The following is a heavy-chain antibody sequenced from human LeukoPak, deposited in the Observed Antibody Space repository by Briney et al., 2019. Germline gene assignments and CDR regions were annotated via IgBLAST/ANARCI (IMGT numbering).Heavy chain of an antibody. CDR3: TTMEATTDFDY. D-gene: IGHD4-17*01. Sequence: ASVKVSCKASGYTFTGYYMHWVRQAPGQGLEWMGWINPNSGGTNYAQKFQGRVTMTRDTSISTAYMQLSRLRSDDTALYYCTTMEATTDFDYWGQGTLVTVSS. J-gene: IGHJ4*02. V-gene: IGHV1-2*02. CDR2: INPNSGGT. CDR1: GYTFTGYY.